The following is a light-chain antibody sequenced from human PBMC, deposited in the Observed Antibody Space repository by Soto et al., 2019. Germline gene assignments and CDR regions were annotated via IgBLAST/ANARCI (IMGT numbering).Light chain of an antibody. CDR2: EVS. J-gene: IGLJ1*01. CDR1: SSDVGSDNL. CDR3: CSYAGSITYV. Sequence: QSVLTQPASVSGSPGQSITISCTGTSSDVGSDNLVSWYQQHPGKAPKFIIYEVSQRPAGVSYRFSGSKSGSTAYLTISGLQAEDEADYYCCSYAGSITYVFGTGTKVTV. V-gene: IGLV2-23*02.